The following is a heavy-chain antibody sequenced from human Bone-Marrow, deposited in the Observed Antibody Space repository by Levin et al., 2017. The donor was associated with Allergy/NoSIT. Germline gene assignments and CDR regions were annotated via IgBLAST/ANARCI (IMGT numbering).Heavy chain of an antibody. CDR2: INPNSGGI. CDR1: GYTFTGYD. Sequence: GASVKVSCKASGYTFTGYDIHWVRQAPGQGLEWMGWINPNSGGISYAQKFQGRVTMSRGTSIRTAYMDLSRLRSDDTAVYYCARDSGKYYDNSYFGMDVWGQGTTVTVSS. V-gene: IGHV1-2*02. D-gene: IGHD3-9*01. CDR3: ARDSGKYYDNSYFGMDV. J-gene: IGHJ6*02.